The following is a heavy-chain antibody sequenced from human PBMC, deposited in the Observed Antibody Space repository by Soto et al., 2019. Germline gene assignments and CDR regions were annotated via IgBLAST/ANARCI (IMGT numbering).Heavy chain of an antibody. CDR1: GYTFTSYA. CDR2: INAGNGNT. CDR3: ARGKDYGDYDYS. Sequence: GASVKVSCKASGYTFTSYAIHWVRQAPGQRLEWMGWINAGNGNTQYSQKFQGRVTITRDTSASTAYMELSSLRSEDTAVYYCARGKDYGDYDYSWGQGTLVTVSS. J-gene: IGHJ4*02. V-gene: IGHV1-3*01. D-gene: IGHD4-17*01.